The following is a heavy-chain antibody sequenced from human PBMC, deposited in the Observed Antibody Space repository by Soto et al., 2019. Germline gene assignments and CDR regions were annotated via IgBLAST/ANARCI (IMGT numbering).Heavy chain of an antibody. CDR1: VGSISSSSYY. CDR2: IYYSGST. Sequence: QLQLQESGPGLVKPSETLSLTCTVSVGSISSSSYYWGWIRQPPGRGLEWIGSIYYSGSTYYDPSLKCRVTIPVDTSNNQFSLKLSSVTAAVTAVYYGARQTYSSGWEPGFMDYWGQGTLVTVSS. D-gene: IGHD6-19*01. V-gene: IGHV4-39*01. CDR3: ARQTYSSGWEPGFMDY. J-gene: IGHJ4*02.